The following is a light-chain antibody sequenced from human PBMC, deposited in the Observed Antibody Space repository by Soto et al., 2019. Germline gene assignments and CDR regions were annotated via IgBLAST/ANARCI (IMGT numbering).Light chain of an antibody. Sequence: EIVLTQSPATLSLSPGVRATLSCRASQSVSSYLAWYQQKPGQAPRLLIYDASNRATGIPARFSGSGSGTDFTLTISSLEPEDFAVYYCQQRSIWPPLTFGGGTKVEI. CDR3: QQRSIWPPLT. J-gene: IGKJ4*01. V-gene: IGKV3-11*01. CDR1: QSVSSY. CDR2: DAS.